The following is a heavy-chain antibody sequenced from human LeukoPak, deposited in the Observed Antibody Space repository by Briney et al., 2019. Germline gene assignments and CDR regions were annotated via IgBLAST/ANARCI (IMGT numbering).Heavy chain of an antibody. CDR3: ARRGIAAGDY. CDR1: GYTFTSYD. D-gene: IGHD6-13*01. V-gene: IGHV1-8*01. Sequence: PSLKVSCKASGYTFTSYDINWVRQATVQGLEWMGWMNPNSGNTGYAQKFQGRVTMTRNTSISTAYMELSSLRSEDTAVYYCARRGIAAGDYWGQGTLVTVSS. J-gene: IGHJ4*02. CDR2: MNPNSGNT.